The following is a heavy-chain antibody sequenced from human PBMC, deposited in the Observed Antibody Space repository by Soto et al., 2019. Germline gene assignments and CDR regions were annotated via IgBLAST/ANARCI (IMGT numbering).Heavy chain of an antibody. D-gene: IGHD1-20*01. CDR3: ARRYADITGATFVH. V-gene: IGHV1-3*01. Sequence: GASVKVSCKASGYTFNNYFMHWVRQAPGQRLEWMGCINAGNGDTTFSQNFQGRLTLTRDISASTAYMELSSLRSEDTAVYYCARRYADITGATFVHWGQGALVTVSS. CDR2: INAGNGDT. CDR1: GYTFNNYF. J-gene: IGHJ4*02.